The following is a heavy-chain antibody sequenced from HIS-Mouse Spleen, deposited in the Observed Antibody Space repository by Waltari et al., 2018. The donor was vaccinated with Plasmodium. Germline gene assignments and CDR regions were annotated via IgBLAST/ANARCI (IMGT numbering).Heavy chain of an antibody. Sequence: QVQLQQWGAGLLKPSETLSLTCAVYGGSFSGYYWSWTRQPPGKGLEWIGEINHSGSTNYNPSLKSRVTISVDTSKNQCSLKLSSVTAADTAVYYCARGQLGIDAFDIWGQGTMVTVSS. CDR3: ARGQLGIDAFDI. D-gene: IGHD7-27*01. CDR1: GGSFSGYY. V-gene: IGHV4-34*01. CDR2: INHSGST. J-gene: IGHJ3*02.